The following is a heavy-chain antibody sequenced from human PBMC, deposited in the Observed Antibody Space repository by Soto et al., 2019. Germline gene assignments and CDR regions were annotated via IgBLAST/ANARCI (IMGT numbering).Heavy chain of an antibody. CDR3: ARDLLEGYGHARQPDY. V-gene: IGHV3-21*06. CDR1: GFTFSAYS. Sequence: EVQVVESGGGLVKPGGSLRLSCVASGFTFSAYSMSWVSQAPGQGLEWVSSITSSSTYIYYTRSVEGRFTISRDDAKNSLHLQMDSLRAEDTAVYYCARDLLEGYGHARQPDYWGQGTLVTVSS. CDR2: ITSSSTYI. D-gene: IGHD5-18*01. J-gene: IGHJ4*02.